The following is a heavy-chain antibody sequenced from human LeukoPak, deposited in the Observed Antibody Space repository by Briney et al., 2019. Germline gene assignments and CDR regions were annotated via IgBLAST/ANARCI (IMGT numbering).Heavy chain of an antibody. Sequence: SETLSLTCAVYGGSFSGYYWSWIRQPPGKGLEWIGEINHSGSTNYNPSLKSRVTISVDTSKNQFSLKLSSVTAADTAVYYCXXXXXXXXXXXXXTLPYYYYGMDVWGQGTTVTVSS. V-gene: IGHV4-34*01. CDR3: XXXXXXXXXXXXXTLPYYYYGMDV. J-gene: IGHJ6*02. D-gene: IGHD1-26*01. CDR2: INHSGST. CDR1: GGSFSGYY.